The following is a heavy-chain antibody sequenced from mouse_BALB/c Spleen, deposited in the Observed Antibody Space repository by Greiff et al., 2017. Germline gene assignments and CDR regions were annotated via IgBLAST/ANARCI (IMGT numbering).Heavy chain of an antibody. J-gene: IGHJ4*01. Sequence: EVKLEESGGGLVKPGGSLKLSCAASGFTFSSYAMSWVRQTPEKRLEWVASISSGGSTYYPDSVKGRFTISRDNARNILYLQMSSLRSEDTAMYYCARGLDGYYGGYYAMDYWGQGTSVTVSS. V-gene: IGHV5-6-5*01. D-gene: IGHD2-3*01. CDR3: ARGLDGYYGGYYAMDY. CDR1: GFTFSSYA. CDR2: ISSGGST.